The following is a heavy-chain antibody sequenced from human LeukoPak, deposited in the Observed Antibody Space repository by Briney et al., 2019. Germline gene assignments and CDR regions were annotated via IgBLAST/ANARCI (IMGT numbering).Heavy chain of an antibody. CDR1: GFTFSSYS. CDR2: ISSSSSYI. Sequence: SGGSLRLSCAASGFTFSSYSMNWVRQAPGKGLEWVSSISSSSSYIYYADSVKGRFTISRDNAKNSLYLQMNSLRAEDTAVYYCARGGVEEMAPIHPWGQGTLVTVSS. V-gene: IGHV3-21*01. CDR3: ARGGVEEMAPIHP. D-gene: IGHD5-24*01. J-gene: IGHJ5*02.